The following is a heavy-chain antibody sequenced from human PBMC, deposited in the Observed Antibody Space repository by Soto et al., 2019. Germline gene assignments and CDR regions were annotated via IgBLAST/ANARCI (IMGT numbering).Heavy chain of an antibody. CDR1: GGSISSGGYY. V-gene: IGHV4-31*03. Sequence: SETLSLTCTVSGGSISSGGYYWSWIRQHPGKGLEWIGYIYYSGSTYYNPSLESRVTISVDTSKNQFSLKLSSVTAADTAVYYCARGIARGDFFDYWGQGTLVTVSS. CDR3: ARGIARGDFFDY. D-gene: IGHD2-21*02. CDR2: IYYSGST. J-gene: IGHJ4*02.